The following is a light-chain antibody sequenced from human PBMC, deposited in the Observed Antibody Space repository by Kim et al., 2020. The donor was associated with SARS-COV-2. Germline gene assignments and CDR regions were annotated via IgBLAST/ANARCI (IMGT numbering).Light chain of an antibody. J-gene: IGKJ1*01. CDR3: QQYDNIPLT. V-gene: IGKV1-33*01. Sequence: ASVGVIVTITCQASQDITDYLNWYKQKPGKAPKVLIYDASNLETEVPSRFSGSGSVTHFTFTISSLQPEDIATYHCQQYDNIPLTFGQGTKVDIK. CDR1: QDITDY. CDR2: DAS.